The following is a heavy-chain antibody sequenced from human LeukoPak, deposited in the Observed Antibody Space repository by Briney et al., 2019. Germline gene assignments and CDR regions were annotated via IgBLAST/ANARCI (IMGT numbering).Heavy chain of an antibody. Sequence: GGSLRLSCAASGFTFDDYAMHWVRQAPGKGLEWVSGISWNSGSIGYADSVKGRFTISRDNAKNSLYLQMNSLRAENMALYYCAKEDLVGAFDYWGQGTLVTVSS. D-gene: IGHD1-26*01. CDR1: GFTFDDYA. CDR2: ISWNSGSI. CDR3: AKEDLVGAFDY. J-gene: IGHJ4*02. V-gene: IGHV3-9*03.